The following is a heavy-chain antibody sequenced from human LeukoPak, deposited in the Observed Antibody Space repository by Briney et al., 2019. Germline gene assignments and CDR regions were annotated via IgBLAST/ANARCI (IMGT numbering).Heavy chain of an antibody. CDR1: VSTFTSYG. J-gene: IGHJ5*02. CDR3: ARDSLDSSGYYWFDH. D-gene: IGHD3-22*01. CDR2: INPGSGKS. V-gene: IGHV1-3*03. Sequence: GASVKVSCKASVSTFTSYGISWVRQAPGQRPEWMVGINPGSGKSKYSQEFEGRVTITRDTFATTAYMELSSLTSEDTAVYYCARDSLDSSGYYWFDHGGQGTLVTVSS.